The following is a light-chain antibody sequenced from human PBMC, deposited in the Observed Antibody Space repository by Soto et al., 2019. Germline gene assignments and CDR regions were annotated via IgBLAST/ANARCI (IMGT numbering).Light chain of an antibody. V-gene: IGLV1-40*01. Sequence: QSVLTQPPSVSGAPGQRVTISCTGSSSNIGAHYDVHWYQQLLGTAPKLLIYGNSNRPSGVPDRFSGSKSGTSASLAITGLQAEDEADYYCQSYDNSLSVYVFGTGTKVTVL. CDR1: SSNIGAHYD. J-gene: IGLJ1*01. CDR3: QSYDNSLSVYV. CDR2: GNS.